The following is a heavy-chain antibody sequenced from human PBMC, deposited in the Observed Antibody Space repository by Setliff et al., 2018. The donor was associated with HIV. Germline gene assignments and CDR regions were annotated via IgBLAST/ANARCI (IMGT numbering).Heavy chain of an antibody. CDR3: ARDDDKLFDY. Sequence: SETLSLTCNVSGGSFSNSYYFWSWIRQPAGKGLEWIGHIYSTGNTNYNSSLKSRVTMSIETSKNQFSLKLTSVTAADTAVYYCARDDDKLFDYWGQGALVTVSS. D-gene: IGHD3-22*01. J-gene: IGHJ4*02. CDR1: GGSFSNSYYF. CDR2: IYSTGNT. V-gene: IGHV4-61*09.